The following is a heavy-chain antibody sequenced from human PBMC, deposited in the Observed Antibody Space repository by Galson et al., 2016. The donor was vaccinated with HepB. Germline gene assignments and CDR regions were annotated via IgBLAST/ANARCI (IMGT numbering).Heavy chain of an antibody. V-gene: IGHV3-11*01. CDR3: ARESCSTSSCNFDGLDV. D-gene: IGHD2-2*01. Sequence: SMRLSCAASGFTFSDFYMSWIRKAPGKGLEWLSDISSSGSKTFYADSVKGRLTISRENTKNSLYLEMVTLRAEDTAVYYCARESCSTSSCNFDGLDVWGQGTTVIVSS. CDR2: ISSSGSKT. CDR1: GFTFSDFY. J-gene: IGHJ6*02.